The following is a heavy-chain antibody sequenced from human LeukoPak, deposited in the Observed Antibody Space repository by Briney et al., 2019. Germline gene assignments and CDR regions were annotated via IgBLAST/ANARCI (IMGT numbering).Heavy chain of an antibody. D-gene: IGHD3-22*01. CDR3: AKNYDSSVYSPSFDY. V-gene: IGHV3-21*01. CDR1: GFTFSSYS. J-gene: IGHJ4*02. CDR2: ISSSSSYI. Sequence: GGSLRLSCAASGFTFSSYSMNWVRQAPGKGLEWVSSISSSSSYIYYADSVKGRFTISRDNAKNSLYLQMNSLRAEDTAVYYWAKNYDSSVYSPSFDYGGRETRVTVS.